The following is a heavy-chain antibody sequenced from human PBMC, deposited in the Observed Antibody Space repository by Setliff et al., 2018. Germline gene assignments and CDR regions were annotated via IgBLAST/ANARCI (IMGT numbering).Heavy chain of an antibody. J-gene: IGHJ5*02. CDR2: FYHSGSM. Sequence: SETLSLTCTVSGGSISSSYWSWIRQPPGKGLEWIGYFYHSGSMNYSPSLKGRVTMSVDTSNNQLSLKLTSVSAADTAVYYCAKADEGPRRASGSYYPLLRFGPWGQGTLVTVS. CDR1: GGSISSSY. D-gene: IGHD3-10*01. V-gene: IGHV4-59*08. CDR3: AKADEGPRRASGSYYPLLRFGP.